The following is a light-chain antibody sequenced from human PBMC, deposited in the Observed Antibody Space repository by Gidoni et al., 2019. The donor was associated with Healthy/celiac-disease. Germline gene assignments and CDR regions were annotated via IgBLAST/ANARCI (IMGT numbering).Light chain of an antibody. J-gene: IGLJ1*01. CDR2: EGS. Sequence: QSALTQPASVSGSPGQSITVSCTGTSRDVGSYNLVSWYQQHPGKAPKLMIYEGSKRPSGVSNRFSGSKSGNTASLTISGLQAEDEADYYCCSYAGSSTYVFGTGPKVTVL. V-gene: IGLV2-23*01. CDR3: CSYAGSSTYV. CDR1: SRDVGSYNL.